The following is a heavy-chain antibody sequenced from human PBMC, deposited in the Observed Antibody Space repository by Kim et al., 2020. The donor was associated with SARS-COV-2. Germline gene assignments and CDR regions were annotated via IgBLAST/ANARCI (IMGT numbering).Heavy chain of an antibody. V-gene: IGHV3-66*01. CDR3: ARDAVPYCSSTSCYYYYYMDV. D-gene: IGHD2-2*01. J-gene: IGHJ6*03. CDR2: IYSGGST. CDR1: GFTVSSNY. Sequence: GGSLRLSCAASGFTVSSNYMSWVRQAPGKGLEWVSVIYSGGSTYYADSVKGRFTISRDNSKNTLYLPMNSLRAEDTAVYYCARDAVPYCSSTSCYYYYYMDVWGKGTTVTVSS.